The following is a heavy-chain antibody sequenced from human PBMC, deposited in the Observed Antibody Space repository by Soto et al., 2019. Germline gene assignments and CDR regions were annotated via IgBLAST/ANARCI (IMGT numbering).Heavy chain of an antibody. Sequence: QVQLVQSGAEVKKPGASVKVSCKGLGYNFIKYGINWVRQAPGQGLEWMGWISPYSGYTHSAQKFQGKLTLTTNTGATKAYMELRSLRSADTALYYCTREAIVVIPAAQPSHFDSWGQGTLVTVSS. D-gene: IGHD2-2*01. CDR1: GYNFIKYG. V-gene: IGHV1-18*01. CDR3: TREAIVVIPAAQPSHFDS. J-gene: IGHJ4*02. CDR2: ISPYSGYT.